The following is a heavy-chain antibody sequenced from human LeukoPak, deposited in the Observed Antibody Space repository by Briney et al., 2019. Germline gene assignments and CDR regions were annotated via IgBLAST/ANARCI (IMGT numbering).Heavy chain of an antibody. Sequence: GGSLRLSCAASGFTFSSYAMGWVRQAPGKGLEWVSSISNSGGRTFYTDSVKGRFTISRDNSKITLYLQMNSLRAEDTAVYYCAKSYNGYESKPDYWGQGTLVTVSS. CDR1: GFTFSSYA. D-gene: IGHD5-12*01. CDR2: ISNSGGRT. J-gene: IGHJ4*02. CDR3: AKSYNGYESKPDY. V-gene: IGHV3-23*01.